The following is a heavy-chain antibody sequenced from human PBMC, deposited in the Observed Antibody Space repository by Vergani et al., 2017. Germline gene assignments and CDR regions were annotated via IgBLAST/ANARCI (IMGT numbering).Heavy chain of an antibody. D-gene: IGHD6-6*01. CDR3: AKDSSSSNYYCGMDI. Sequence: EVQLLESGGGLVQPGGSLRLSCAASGFAFTNYAMSWVRQAPGKGLEWVSIIVGTGGSIHYVDSVKGRFTISRDNSKNTRSLQMNSLGGEDTAVYFCAKDSSSSNYYCGMDIWGQGTTVIVSS. J-gene: IGHJ6*02. V-gene: IGHV3-23*01. CDR2: IVGTGGSI. CDR1: GFAFTNYA.